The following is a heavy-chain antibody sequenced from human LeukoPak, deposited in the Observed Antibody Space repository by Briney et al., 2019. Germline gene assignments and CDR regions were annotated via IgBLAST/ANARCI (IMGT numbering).Heavy chain of an antibody. J-gene: IGHJ4*02. V-gene: IGHV3-20*04. D-gene: IGHD3-22*01. Sequence: GGSLRLSCAASGFTFNDYAMTWVRQAPGKGLEWVSGINWNGGTTAYADSVKGRFTISRDNAKNSLYLQMNSLRVEDTAVYYCARGLYDSSENDHWGQGTLVAVPS. CDR2: INWNGGTT. CDR1: GFTFNDYA. CDR3: ARGLYDSSENDH.